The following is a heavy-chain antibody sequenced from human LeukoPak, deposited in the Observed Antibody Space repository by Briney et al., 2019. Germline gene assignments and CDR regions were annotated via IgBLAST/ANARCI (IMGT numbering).Heavy chain of an antibody. V-gene: IGHV3-21*01. CDR1: GFIFSAYS. J-gene: IGHJ3*02. CDR2: IKSDSSHI. Sequence: GGSLRLSCAASGFIFSAYSMNWVRQAPGKGLEWVSSIKSDSSHISYANSVRGRFTISRDNGQNSLYLQINSLRVEDTAVYYCARGVVPAGFDIWGQGTMVTVSS. D-gene: IGHD2-8*01. CDR3: ARGVVPAGFDI.